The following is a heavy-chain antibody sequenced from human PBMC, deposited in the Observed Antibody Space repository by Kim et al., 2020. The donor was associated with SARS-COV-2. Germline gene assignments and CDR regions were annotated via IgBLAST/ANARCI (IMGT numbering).Heavy chain of an antibody. V-gene: IGHV3-23*01. CDR2: GGST. Sequence: GGSTYSADSVKGRFTISRDNSKNTLYLQMNSLRAEDTAVYYCAKEDDFDYWGQGTLVTVSS. J-gene: IGHJ4*02. CDR3: AKEDDFDY.